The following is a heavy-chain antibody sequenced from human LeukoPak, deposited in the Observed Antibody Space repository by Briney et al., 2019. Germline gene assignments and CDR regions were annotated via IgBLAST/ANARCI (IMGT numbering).Heavy chain of an antibody. J-gene: IGHJ6*03. CDR3: AQGIVDYGGTGVFYYYYMDV. Sequence: GGSLRLSCAASGFTFSSYAMSWVRQAPGKGLEWVSAISGSGGSTYYAGSVKGRFTISRDNSKNTLYLQMNSLRAEDTAVYYCAQGIVDYGGTGVFYYYYMDVWGKGTTVTVSS. CDR1: GFTFSSYA. D-gene: IGHD4-23*01. CDR2: ISGSGGST. V-gene: IGHV3-23*01.